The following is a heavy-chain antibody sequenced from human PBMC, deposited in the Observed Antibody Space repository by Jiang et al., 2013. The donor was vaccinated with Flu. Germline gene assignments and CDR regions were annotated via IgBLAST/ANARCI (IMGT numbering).Heavy chain of an antibody. CDR3: ARDPVPIQLWLREATVVNDGY. D-gene: IGHD5-18*01. CDR2: IKQDGSET. Sequence: STYWMTWVRQAPGKGLEWVANIKQDGSETKYADSVKGRFTISRDNAKNSLYLQMNSLRAEDTAVYYCARDPVPIQLWLREATVVNDGYWGQGTLVTVSS. J-gene: IGHJ4*02. CDR1: STYW. V-gene: IGHV3-7*01.